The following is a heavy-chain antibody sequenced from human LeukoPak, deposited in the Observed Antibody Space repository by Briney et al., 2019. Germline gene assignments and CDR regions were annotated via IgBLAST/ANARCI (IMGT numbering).Heavy chain of an antibody. CDR3: ARGSEPMVRGVIFDY. Sequence: GGSLRLSCAASGFTFSSYWMSWVRQAPGKGLEWVANIKQDGSGKYYVDSVKGRFTISRDNAKNSLYLQMNSLRAEDTAVYYCARGSEPMVRGVIFDYWGQGTLVTVSS. CDR2: IKQDGSGK. J-gene: IGHJ4*02. CDR1: GFTFSSYW. V-gene: IGHV3-7*01. D-gene: IGHD3-10*01.